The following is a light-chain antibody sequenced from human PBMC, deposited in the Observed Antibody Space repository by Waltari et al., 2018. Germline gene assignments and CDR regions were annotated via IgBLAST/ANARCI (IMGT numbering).Light chain of an antibody. CDR2: GAS. J-gene: IGKJ1*01. Sequence: EIVLTQSPDTLSLSPGERATLSCRASQSVSSNYVAWYQQKPGQAPSLLIFGASTRATGNPDRFGGSGSGTDFTLTISRLEPEDFAVYYCQQYGSSPWTFGQGTKVEFK. CDR1: QSVSSNY. V-gene: IGKV3-20*01. CDR3: QQYGSSPWT.